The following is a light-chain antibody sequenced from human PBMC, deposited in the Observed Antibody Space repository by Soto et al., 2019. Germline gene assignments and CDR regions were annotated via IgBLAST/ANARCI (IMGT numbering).Light chain of an antibody. Sequence: DIQMTQSPSTLSASVGDRVTITCRASQSISSWLAWYQQKPGKAPKILIYKASSLESGVPSSFSGGVSGTEFTLTISSLQPDDFATYYCQQYNSYPSTFGQGTKLEIK. CDR3: QQYNSYPST. CDR1: QSISSW. V-gene: IGKV1-5*03. CDR2: KAS. J-gene: IGKJ2*01.